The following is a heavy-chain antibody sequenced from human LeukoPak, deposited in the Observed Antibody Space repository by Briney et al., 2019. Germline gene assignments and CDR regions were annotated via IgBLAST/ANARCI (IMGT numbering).Heavy chain of an antibody. CDR1: GGSFSGYY. J-gene: IGHJ4*02. CDR3: ARFKGGWPNWSFDY. V-gene: IGHV4-34*01. CDR2: INHSGST. D-gene: IGHD3-16*01. Sequence: SETLSLTCAVYGGSFSGYYWSWIRQPPGKGLEWIGEINHSGSTNYNPSLKSRVTISVDTSKNQFSLKLSSVTAADTAVYYCARFKGGWPNWSFDYWGQGTLVTVSS.